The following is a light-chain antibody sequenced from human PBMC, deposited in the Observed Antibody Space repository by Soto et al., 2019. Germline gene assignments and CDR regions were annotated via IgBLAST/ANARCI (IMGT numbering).Light chain of an antibody. J-gene: IGKJ2*02. V-gene: IGKV1-12*01. CDR2: AAS. CDR1: QGISSW. Sequence: DIQMTQSPSSVSASVGDRVTITCRASQGISSWLAWYQQKPGKAPKLLIYAASTLQSGVPSRFSGSGSGTAFTRTINTLQPEDFATYFCHQANSFPRTFGPGTKLEIK. CDR3: HQANSFPRT.